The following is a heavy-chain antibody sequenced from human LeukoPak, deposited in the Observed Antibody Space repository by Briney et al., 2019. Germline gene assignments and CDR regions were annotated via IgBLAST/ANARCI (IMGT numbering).Heavy chain of an antibody. Sequence: GGTLRLSCAASGITIRNYGMTWVRQAPGRGLQWISSINNSRTLTFYEDSVRGRVTISRDESKNTIYVQMNSLRAEDTAIYYCSKDPLGGDETDYWGQGILVTVSS. CDR3: SKDPLGGDETDY. D-gene: IGHD3-16*01. CDR2: INNSRTLT. J-gene: IGHJ4*02. CDR1: GITIRNYG. V-gene: IGHV3-23*05.